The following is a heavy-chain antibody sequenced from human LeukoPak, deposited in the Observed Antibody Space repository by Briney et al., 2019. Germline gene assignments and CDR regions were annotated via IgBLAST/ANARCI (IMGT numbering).Heavy chain of an antibody. CDR2: IRYDGTNE. J-gene: IGHJ4*02. V-gene: IGHV3-30*02. Sequence: PGGSLRLSCAASGFTFSSYSMNWVRQAPGKGLEWVAFIRYDGTNEYYADSVKGRFTISRDNSKSTLYLQMNSLRAEDTAVYYCAKEGVTIFGLDDYWGQGTLVTVSS. CDR3: AKEGVTIFGLDDY. CDR1: GFTFSSYS. D-gene: IGHD3-3*01.